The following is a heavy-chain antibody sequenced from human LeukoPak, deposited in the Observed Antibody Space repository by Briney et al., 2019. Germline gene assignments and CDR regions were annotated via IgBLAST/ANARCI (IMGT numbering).Heavy chain of an antibody. D-gene: IGHD1-1*01. V-gene: IGHV1-24*01. Sequence: ASVKVSCKVSGYTLTELSMHWVRQAPGKGLEWMGGFDPEDGETIYAQKFQGRVTVTEDTSTDTAYMELSSLRSEDTAVYYCGAGGNEIDYWGQGTLVTVSS. CDR2: FDPEDGET. CDR3: GAGGNEIDY. CDR1: GYTLTELS. J-gene: IGHJ4*02.